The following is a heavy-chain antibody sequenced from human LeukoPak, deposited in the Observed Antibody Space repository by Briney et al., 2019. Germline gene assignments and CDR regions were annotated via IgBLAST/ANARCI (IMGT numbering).Heavy chain of an antibody. CDR1: GFTFSSYW. CDR2: INSDGSST. CDR3: ARDRSLSSGWYPFQH. V-gene: IGHV3-74*01. D-gene: IGHD6-19*01. Sequence: GGSLRLSCAASGFTFSSYWMHWVRQAPGKGLVWVSRINSDGSSTSYADSVKGRFTISRDNAKNTLYLQMNSLRAEDTAVYYCARDRSLSSGWYPFQHWGQGTLVTVSS. J-gene: IGHJ1*01.